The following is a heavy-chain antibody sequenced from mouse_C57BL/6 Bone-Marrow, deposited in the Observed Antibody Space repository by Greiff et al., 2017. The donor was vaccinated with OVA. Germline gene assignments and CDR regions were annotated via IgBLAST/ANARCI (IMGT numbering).Heavy chain of an antibody. CDR2: ISYSGST. J-gene: IGHJ1*03. D-gene: IGHD1-1*01. CDR1: GYSITSGYD. Sequence: EVQLVESGPGMVKPSQSLSLTCTVTGYSITSGYDWHWIRHFPGNKLEWMGYISYSGSTNYNPSLKSRISITHDTSKNHFFLKLNSVTTEDTATYYCAREDYYGSSWYFDVWGTGTTVTVSS. CDR3: AREDYYGSSWYFDV. V-gene: IGHV3-1*01.